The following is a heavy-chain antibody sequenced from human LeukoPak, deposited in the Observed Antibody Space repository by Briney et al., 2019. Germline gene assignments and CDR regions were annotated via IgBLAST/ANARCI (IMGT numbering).Heavy chain of an antibody. CDR3: ARTTEGGYSYGYFYYYYMDV. V-gene: IGHV4-61*01. J-gene: IGHJ6*03. CDR2: IYYSGST. D-gene: IGHD5-18*01. Sequence: SETLSLTCTVSRYSISSSYYWSWIRQPPGKGLEWIGYIYYSGSTNYKSSLKSRVTISVDTSKNQFSLKLSSVTAADTAVYYCARTTEGGYSYGYFYYYYMDVWGKGTTVTISS. CDR1: RYSISSSYY.